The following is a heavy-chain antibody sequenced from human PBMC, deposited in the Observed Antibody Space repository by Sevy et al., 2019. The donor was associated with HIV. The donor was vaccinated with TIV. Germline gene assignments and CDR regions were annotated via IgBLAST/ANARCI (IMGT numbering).Heavy chain of an antibody. D-gene: IGHD2-2*01. J-gene: IGHJ3*02. CDR2: INHSGSA. V-gene: IGHV4-34*01. CDR1: SGSFSGYY. CDR3: ARHCSSISCSHAFDI. Sequence: SETLSLTCAVYSGSFSGYYWSWIRQPPGKGLEWIGEINHSGSANYNPSLKSRVTISVGTSKNQFSLKLSSVTAADTAVYYCARHCSSISCSHAFDIWGLGTMVTVSS.